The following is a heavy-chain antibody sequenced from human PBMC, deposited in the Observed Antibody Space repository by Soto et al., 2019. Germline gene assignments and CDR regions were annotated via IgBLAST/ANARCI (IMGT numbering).Heavy chain of an antibody. CDR1: GFSLSSGVG. D-gene: IGHD3-10*01. CDR2: IYWDDDK. Sequence: QITLKESGPTLVKPTQTLTLTCTFSGFSLSSGVGVGWIRQPPGEALEWLALIYWDDDKRYSPSLKSRLTITKDTSKSQVVLTLTIMDPVDTATYFCARSLYYSGYFFDFWGQGTLVTVSS. CDR3: ARSLYYSGYFFDF. J-gene: IGHJ4*02. V-gene: IGHV2-5*02.